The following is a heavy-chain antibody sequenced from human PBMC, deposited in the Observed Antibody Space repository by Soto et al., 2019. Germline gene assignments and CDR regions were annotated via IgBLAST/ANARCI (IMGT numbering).Heavy chain of an antibody. CDR1: GNTFTIDY. D-gene: IGHD3-10*01. Sequence: SLQVSCKASGNTFTIDYIHWVRQSPGQGLEWMGGIIPIFGTANYAQKFQGRVTITADESTSTAYMELSSLRSEDTAVYYCARNYGSGKDYYYYGMDVWGQGTTVXVSS. J-gene: IGHJ6*02. CDR3: ARNYGSGKDYYYYGMDV. V-gene: IGHV1-69*13. CDR2: IIPIFGTA.